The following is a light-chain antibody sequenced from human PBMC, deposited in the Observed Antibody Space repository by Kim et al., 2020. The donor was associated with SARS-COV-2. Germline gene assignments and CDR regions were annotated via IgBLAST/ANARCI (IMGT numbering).Light chain of an antibody. J-gene: IGLJ3*02. Sequence: QLVLTQSPSASAYLGASVKLTCTLSSGYTTYAIAWHQQQPERGPRYLMKLNTDGSHTKGDGIPDRFSGSSSGAERYLTISSLQSEDEADYYCQTWGTGIQVFGGGTQLTVL. CDR3: QTWGTGIQV. V-gene: IGLV4-69*02. CDR1: SGYTTYA. CDR2: LNTDGSH.